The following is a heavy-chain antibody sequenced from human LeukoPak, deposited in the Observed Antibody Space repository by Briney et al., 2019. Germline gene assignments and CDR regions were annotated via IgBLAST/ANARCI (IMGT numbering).Heavy chain of an antibody. V-gene: IGHV4-59*01. J-gene: IGHJ5*02. Sequence: SETLSPTCTVSGGSISTYYWSWIRQPPGKGLEWIGYIYNSGSTNYNPSLQSRVTISVDTSKNQFSLRLTSVTAADTAVYYGAKAVAAAGRFGFDPWGQGTLVTVSS. CDR2: IYNSGST. CDR3: AKAVAAAGRFGFDP. D-gene: IGHD6-13*01. CDR1: GGSISTYY.